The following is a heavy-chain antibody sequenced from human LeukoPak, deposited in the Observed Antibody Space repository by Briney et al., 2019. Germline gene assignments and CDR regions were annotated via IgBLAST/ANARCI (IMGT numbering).Heavy chain of an antibody. D-gene: IGHD2-21*02. CDR3: ARIVVVTAILNWFDP. J-gene: IGHJ5*02. V-gene: IGHV3-53*01. CDR1: GFTVSSNY. Sequence: AGGSLRLSCAASGFTVSSNYMSWVRQAPGKGLEWVSVIYSGGSTYYADSVKGRSTISRDNSKNTLYLQMNSLRAEDTAVYYCARIVVVTAILNWFDPWGQGTLVTVSS. CDR2: IYSGGST.